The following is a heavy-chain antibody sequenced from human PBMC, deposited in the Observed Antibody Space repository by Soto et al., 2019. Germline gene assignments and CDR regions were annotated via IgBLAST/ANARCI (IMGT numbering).Heavy chain of an antibody. Sequence: QVQLVESGGGVVQPGTSLRVSCVGSGFTFRSYVIHWVRQAPGKGLEWVALTSYDGSDKYYGDSVRDRFTNSRDNTRNTVDLQMASLSLEDTALYYCARWGTTGGLVVWGQGTLV. D-gene: IGHD3-16*01. J-gene: IGHJ1*01. CDR1: GFTFRSYV. CDR2: TSYDGSDK. V-gene: IGHV3-30*19. CDR3: ARWGTTGGLVV.